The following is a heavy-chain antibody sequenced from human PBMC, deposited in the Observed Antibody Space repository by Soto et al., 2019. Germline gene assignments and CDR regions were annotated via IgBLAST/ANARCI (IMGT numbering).Heavy chain of an antibody. CDR1: GYTFTAYT. Sequence: GASVQVSCKASGYTFTAYTIHWVRQAPGQSLEWMGWINAANGATKYSEKFQGRVTITRDTSARTAYMDLSSLSSKDTAVYFCARVSFETSGFADYWGQGTLVTVSS. V-gene: IGHV1-3*01. J-gene: IGHJ4*02. D-gene: IGHD5-12*01. CDR2: INAANGAT. CDR3: ARVSFETSGFADY.